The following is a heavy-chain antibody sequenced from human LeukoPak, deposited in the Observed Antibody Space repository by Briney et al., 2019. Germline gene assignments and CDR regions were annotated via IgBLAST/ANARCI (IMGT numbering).Heavy chain of an antibody. Sequence: GASVKVSCKASGFTFTSSAVQWVRQARGQRLEWIGWTVVGSGNTNYAQRFQERVTITRDMSTSTAYMELSSLRSEDTAVYYCAADPYDYGDYVLGYWGQGTLVTVSS. D-gene: IGHD4-17*01. CDR1: GFTFTSSA. V-gene: IGHV1-58*01. CDR2: TVVGSGNT. J-gene: IGHJ4*02. CDR3: AADPYDYGDYVLGY.